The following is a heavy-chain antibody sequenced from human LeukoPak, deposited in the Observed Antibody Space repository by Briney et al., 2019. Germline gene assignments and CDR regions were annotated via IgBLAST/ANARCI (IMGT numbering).Heavy chain of an antibody. V-gene: IGHV1-46*01. Sequence: ASVKVSCKASGYTFTSYYMHWVRQAPGQGLEWMGIINPSGGSTSYAQKFQGRVTMTRDMSTSTVYMELSSLRSEDTAVYYCARVIIGTVAGSNRNTHYFDFWGQGILVTVSS. J-gene: IGHJ4*02. CDR2: INPSGGST. CDR1: GYTFTSYY. D-gene: IGHD6-19*01. CDR3: ARVIIGTVAGSNRNTHYFDF.